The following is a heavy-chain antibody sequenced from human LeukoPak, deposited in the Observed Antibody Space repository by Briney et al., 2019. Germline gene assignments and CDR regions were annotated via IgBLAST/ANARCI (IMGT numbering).Heavy chain of an antibody. CDR2: IHDSGST. CDR3: ATRATAGPW. CDR1: GASITSTYW. Sequence: SETLSLTCAVSGASITSTYWSTWVRPPPGKGLEWIGEIHDSGSTNYNPSLKSRVTMSVDKSRNQFSLNLTSVTAADTAVYYCATRATAGPWWGQGTLVTVSS. V-gene: IGHV4-4*02. J-gene: IGHJ4*02. D-gene: IGHD6-13*01.